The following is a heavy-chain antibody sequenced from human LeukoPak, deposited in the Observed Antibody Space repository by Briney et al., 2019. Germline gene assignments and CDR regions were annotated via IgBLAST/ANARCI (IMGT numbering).Heavy chain of an antibody. J-gene: IGHJ4*02. Sequence: SETLSLTCAVYGGSFSGYYWSWIRQPPGKGLEWIGAINHSGRTNYNPSLKSQATISVTTSKTQFSLKLSSVTAADTAVYYCARYYYGSGSYREYYFDYWGQGTLVTVSS. CDR2: INHSGRT. CDR3: ARYYYGSGSYREYYFDY. CDR1: GGSFSGYY. V-gene: IGHV4-34*01. D-gene: IGHD3-10*01.